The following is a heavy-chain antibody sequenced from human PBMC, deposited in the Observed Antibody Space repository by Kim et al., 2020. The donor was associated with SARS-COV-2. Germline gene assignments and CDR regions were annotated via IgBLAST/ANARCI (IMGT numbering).Heavy chain of an antibody. J-gene: IGHJ4*02. V-gene: IGHV4-39*01. CDR3: ARRARGSYYFDY. Sequence: YDNPSLKRRVTIAVDTSKNQFSLKLSSVTAADTAVYDCARRARGSYYFDYWGQGTLVTVSS. D-gene: IGHD3-10*01.